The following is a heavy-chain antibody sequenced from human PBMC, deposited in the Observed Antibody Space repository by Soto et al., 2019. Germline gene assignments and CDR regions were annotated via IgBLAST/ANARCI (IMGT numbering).Heavy chain of an antibody. CDR3: ARDPGGTDFAEWTYYFDY. D-gene: IGHD3-3*01. CDR2: ISYDGSNK. J-gene: IGHJ4*02. CDR1: GFTFSSYA. Sequence: QVQLVESGGGVVQPGRSLRLSCAASGFTFSSYAMHWVRQAPGKGLEWVAVISYDGSNKYYADSVKGRFTISRDNSKNTLYRQMNSLRAEDTAVYYCARDPGGTDFAEWTYYFDYWGQGTLVTVSS. V-gene: IGHV3-30-3*01.